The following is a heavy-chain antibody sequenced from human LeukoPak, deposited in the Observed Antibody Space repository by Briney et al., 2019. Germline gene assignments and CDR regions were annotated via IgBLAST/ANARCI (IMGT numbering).Heavy chain of an antibody. D-gene: IGHD4-17*01. CDR2: ISSGSSTR. V-gene: IGHV3-48*02. Sequence: GGSLRLSCAASGFTFSSYAMSWVRQAPGKGLEWVSAISSGSSTRQSADSVKGRFTISRDNAKNSLYLQMSSLRDEDTAVSYCARDTQDDYGDYISAFDIGGQGTMVTVS. J-gene: IGHJ3*02. CDR1: GFTFSSYA. CDR3: ARDTQDDYGDYISAFDI.